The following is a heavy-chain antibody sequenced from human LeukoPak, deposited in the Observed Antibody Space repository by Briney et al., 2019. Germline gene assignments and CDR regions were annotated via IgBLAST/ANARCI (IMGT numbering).Heavy chain of an antibody. D-gene: IGHD2-2*01. J-gene: IGHJ3*02. CDR1: GGTFSSYA. Sequence: ASVKVSCKASGGTFSSYAISWVRQAPGQGLEWMGGIIPIFGTANYAQKFQGRVTITADKSTSTAYMELSSLRSEVTAVYYCATSDIVVVPAASPEDAFDIWGQGTMVTVSS. CDR3: ATSDIVVVPAASPEDAFDI. V-gene: IGHV1-69*06. CDR2: IIPIFGTA.